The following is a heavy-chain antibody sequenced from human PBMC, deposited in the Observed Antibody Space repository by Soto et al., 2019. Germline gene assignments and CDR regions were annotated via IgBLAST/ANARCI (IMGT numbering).Heavy chain of an antibody. D-gene: IGHD3-10*01. J-gene: IGHJ4*02. V-gene: IGHV3-23*01. CDR3: AKQRAGYGSGSDTFYFDF. Sequence: GGSLRLSCSTSGFTFGTYAMNWVRQAPGKGLEWVSALSGSGGTTYYADSVRGRFTISRDNSKNTLFLQMSSLRAEDTALYYCAKQRAGYGSGSDTFYFDFWGQGTPVTVSS. CDR1: GFTFGTYA. CDR2: LSGSGGTT.